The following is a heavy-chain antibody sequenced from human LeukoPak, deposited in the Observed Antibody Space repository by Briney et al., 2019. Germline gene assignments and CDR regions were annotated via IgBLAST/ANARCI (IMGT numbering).Heavy chain of an antibody. V-gene: IGHV5-10-1*01. CDR1: GYSFTSYW. D-gene: IGHD4-23*01. J-gene: IGHJ4*02. Sequence: PGGSLRLSCKGSGYSFTSYWISWVRQMPGKGLEWMGRIDPSDSYTNYSPSFQGHVTISADKSISTAYLQWSSLKASDTAIYYCATHYGSNSEVFDYWGQGTLVTVSS. CDR3: ATHYGSNSEVFDY. CDR2: IDPSDSYT.